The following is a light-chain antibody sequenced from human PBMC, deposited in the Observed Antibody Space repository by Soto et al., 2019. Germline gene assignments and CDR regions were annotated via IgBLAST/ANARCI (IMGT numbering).Light chain of an antibody. CDR3: SSYASSRSLV. V-gene: IGLV2-14*01. J-gene: IGLJ2*01. Sequence: QSVLTQPASASGSPGQSVTISCTGTSSDVGGYNYVSWYQQHPGKAPKLMISEVSNRPSGVSNRFSGSKSGNTASLTISGLQAEDEADYYCSSYASSRSLVFGGGTKLTVL. CDR1: SSDVGGYNY. CDR2: EVS.